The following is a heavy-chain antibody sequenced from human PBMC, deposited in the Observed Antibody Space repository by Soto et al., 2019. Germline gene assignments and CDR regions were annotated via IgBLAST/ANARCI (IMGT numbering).Heavy chain of an antibody. D-gene: IGHD4-17*01. CDR3: AKDMDYGDYYYYGMDV. Sequence: GGSLRLSCAASGFTFDDYAMHWVRQAPGKGLEWVSGISWNSGSIGYADSVKGRFTISRDNAKNSLYLQMNSLRAEDTALYYCAKDMDYGDYYYYGMDVWGQGTTVTFSS. CDR2: ISWNSGSI. J-gene: IGHJ6*02. CDR1: GFTFDDYA. V-gene: IGHV3-9*01.